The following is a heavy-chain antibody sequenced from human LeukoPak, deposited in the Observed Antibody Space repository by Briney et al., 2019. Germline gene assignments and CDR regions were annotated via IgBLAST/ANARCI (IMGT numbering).Heavy chain of an antibody. J-gene: IGHJ4*02. Sequence: SQTLSLTCTVSGGSISSGSYYWSWIRQPAGKGLEWIGRIYTSGSTNYNPSLKSRVTISVDTSKNQFSLKLSSVTATDTAVYYCARVTTGGYYNCWGQGTLVTVSS. CDR1: GGSISSGSYY. D-gene: IGHD3-22*01. CDR2: IYTSGST. V-gene: IGHV4-61*02. CDR3: ARVTTGGYYNC.